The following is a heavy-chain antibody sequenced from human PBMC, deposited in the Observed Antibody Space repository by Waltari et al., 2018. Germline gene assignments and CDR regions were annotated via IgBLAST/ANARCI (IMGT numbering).Heavy chain of an antibody. CDR1: GFTFSSYG. CDR2: IRYDGSNK. J-gene: IGHJ4*02. D-gene: IGHD2-21*01. V-gene: IGHV3-30*02. CDR3: ARGGVVIATLLGY. Sequence: QVQLVESGGGVVQPGGSLRLSCAASGFTFSSYGMHWVRQAPGKGLEWVAFIRYDGSNKYYADSVKGRFTISRDNSKNTLYLQMNSLRAEDTAVYYCARGGVVIATLLGYWGQGTLVTVSS.